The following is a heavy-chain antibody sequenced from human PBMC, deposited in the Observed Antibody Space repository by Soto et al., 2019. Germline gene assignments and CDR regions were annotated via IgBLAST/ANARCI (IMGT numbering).Heavy chain of an antibody. CDR2: INAGNGNT. Sequence: ASVKVSCKASGYTFTSYAMHWVRQAPGQRLEWMGWINAGNGNTKYSQKFQGRVTITRDTSASTAYMELSSLRSEDTAVYYCARVSGKGGYYYYGMDVWGQGTTVTVSS. CDR1: GYTFTSYA. V-gene: IGHV1-3*01. CDR3: ARVSGKGGYYYYGMDV. D-gene: IGHD3-16*01. J-gene: IGHJ6*02.